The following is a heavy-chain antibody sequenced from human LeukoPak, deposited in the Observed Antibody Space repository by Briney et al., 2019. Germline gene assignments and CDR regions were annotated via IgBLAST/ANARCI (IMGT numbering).Heavy chain of an antibody. CDR3: ARGDYGDYVVGAEYFQH. D-gene: IGHD4-17*01. J-gene: IGHJ1*01. CDR1: GFTFSSYA. Sequence: GRSLRLSCAASGFTFSSYAMHCVRQAPGKGREWVAVISYYGSNKYYGDSVKGRFTISTDNSKTTMYLQMNSLRAEDTAVYYCARGDYGDYVVGAEYFQHWGQGTLVTVSS. V-gene: IGHV3-30-3*01. CDR2: ISYYGSNK.